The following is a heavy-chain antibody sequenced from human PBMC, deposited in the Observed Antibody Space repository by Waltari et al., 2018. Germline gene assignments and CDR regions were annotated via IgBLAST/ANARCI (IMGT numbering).Heavy chain of an antibody. Sequence: EVQLVESGGALVQPGGSLRLSCAASGFTFSYYVIHWVRQAPGSGLEYVANIHGYGDKEFYANSVKGRFTISRDNSKNTVYLHMGSLAAEDMAVYYCTRDAPSGWTFDSWGQGTLVTVSS. CDR3: TRDAPSGWTFDS. J-gene: IGHJ5*01. CDR2: IHGYGDKE. CDR1: GFTFSYYV. D-gene: IGHD6-19*01. V-gene: IGHV3-64*01.